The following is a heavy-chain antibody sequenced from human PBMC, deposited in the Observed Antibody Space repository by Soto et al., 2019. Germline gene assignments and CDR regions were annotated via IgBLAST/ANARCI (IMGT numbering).Heavy chain of an antibody. CDR2: INAGNGNT. Sequence: QVQLVQSGAEEKKPGASVKVSCKASGYTFTSYAMHWVRQAPGQRLEWMGWINAGNGNTKYSQKFQGRVTITRDTSASTADMELSSMRSEDTAVYCCARGGEPIDYWGQGILITVSS. CDR1: GYTFTSYA. V-gene: IGHV1-3*05. J-gene: IGHJ4*02. D-gene: IGHD2-21*01. CDR3: ARGGEPIDY.